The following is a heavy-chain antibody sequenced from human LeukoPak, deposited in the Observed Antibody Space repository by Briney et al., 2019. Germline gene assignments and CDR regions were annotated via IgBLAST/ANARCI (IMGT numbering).Heavy chain of an antibody. J-gene: IGHJ4*02. V-gene: IGHV4-39*07. Sequence: SETLSLTCTVSGGSIRSSSYYWAWIRQPPGKGLEWIGSLYHSGSTYDNPSLKSRVTISVDTSKNQFSLRLNSVTAADTAVYYCARERDSYGPTVVDSWGQGTLVTVSS. CDR3: ARERDSYGPTVVDS. CDR1: GGSIRSSSYY. D-gene: IGHD5-18*01. CDR2: LYHSGST.